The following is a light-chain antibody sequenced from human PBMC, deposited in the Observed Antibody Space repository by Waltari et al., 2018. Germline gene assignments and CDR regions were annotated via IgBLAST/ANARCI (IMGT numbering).Light chain of an antibody. Sequence: DIVMTQSPLSLSVTPGEPASISCRSSQSLLRSTGYNFLDWYVQKPGQPPQLLFSLGSDRASGVPDRFSGSGTGTDFTLKISRVEAEDFATYYCQQVNSFPITFGPGTKVDIK. CDR3: QQVNSFPIT. J-gene: IGKJ3*01. V-gene: IGKV2-28*01. CDR2: LGS. CDR1: QSLLRSTGYNF.